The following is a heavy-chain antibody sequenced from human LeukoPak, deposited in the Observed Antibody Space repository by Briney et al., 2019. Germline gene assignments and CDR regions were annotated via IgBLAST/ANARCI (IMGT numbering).Heavy chain of an antibody. CDR3: ARDSPPPLGSGSWPWGYYYYYGMDV. J-gene: IGHJ6*02. CDR2: IKQDGSEK. CDR1: GFTFSSYW. V-gene: IGHV3-7*01. Sequence: GGSLRLSCAASGFTFSSYWMSWVRQAPGKGLEWVANIKQDGSEKYYVDSVKGRFTISRDNAKNSLYLQMNSLRAEDTAVYYCARDSPPPLGSGSWPWGYYYYYGMDVWGQGTTVTVSS. D-gene: IGHD3-10*01.